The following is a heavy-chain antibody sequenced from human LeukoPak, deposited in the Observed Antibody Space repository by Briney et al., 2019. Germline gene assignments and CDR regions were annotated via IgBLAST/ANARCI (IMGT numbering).Heavy chain of an antibody. D-gene: IGHD3-22*01. CDR3: ASITMIVVGEREFDY. Sequence: VRSLRLSCAASGLTFSSYAISWVRQAPGKGLEWVSAISGIGGSTYYADSVKGQFTIYRDNSKNTLYLQMNSVRAEDTGVYYCASITMIVVGEREFDYWGQGTLVTVS. CDR2: ISGIGGST. V-gene: IGHV3-23*01. CDR1: GLTFSSYA. J-gene: IGHJ4*02.